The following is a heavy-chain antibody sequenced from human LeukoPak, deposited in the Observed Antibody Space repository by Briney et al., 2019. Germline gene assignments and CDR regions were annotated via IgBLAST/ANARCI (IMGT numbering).Heavy chain of an antibody. Sequence: ASVKVSCKASGYTFTGYFMHWVRQAPGQGLEWMGWIYPTSGGTNYAQKFQGRVTMTRDTSISTAYMELSSLRSDDTAVYYCARGPPNWGYDYWGPGTLVTVSS. V-gene: IGHV1-2*02. J-gene: IGHJ4*02. CDR1: GYTFTGYF. D-gene: IGHD7-27*01. CDR2: IYPTSGGT. CDR3: ARGPPNWGYDY.